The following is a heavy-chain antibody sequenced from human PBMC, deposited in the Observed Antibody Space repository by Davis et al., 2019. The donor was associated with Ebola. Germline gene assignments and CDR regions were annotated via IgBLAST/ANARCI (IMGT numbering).Heavy chain of an antibody. V-gene: IGHV1-69*13. Sequence: AASVTVSCKAVGDTLTSYAMTWVRQAPGQGLEWMGGIIPVFRIPNYAQKFQGRLTITADESTRTAYMELNGLRSEDTAVYYCAHLGPQRYCSGGGCHGYLDYWGQGTLVTVSS. CDR2: IIPVFRIP. CDR3: AHLGPQRYCSGGGCHGYLDY. CDR1: GDTLTSYA. J-gene: IGHJ4*02. D-gene: IGHD2-15*01.